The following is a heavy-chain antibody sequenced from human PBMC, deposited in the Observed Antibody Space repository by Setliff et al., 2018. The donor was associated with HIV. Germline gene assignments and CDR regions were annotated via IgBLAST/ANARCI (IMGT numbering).Heavy chain of an antibody. D-gene: IGHD1-1*01. CDR2: IYTTQTT. CDR3: ARDLRGTIIGGYYYYMDV. J-gene: IGHJ6*03. V-gene: IGHV4-4*08. Sequence: SETLSLTCTVSGGSISSYYWSWIRQPPGKGLEWIGYIYTTQTTKYNPSLKSRVTISVDTSKNQFSLKLRSVTAADTAVYYCARDLRGTIIGGYYYYMDVWGKGTTVTVSS. CDR1: GGSISSYY.